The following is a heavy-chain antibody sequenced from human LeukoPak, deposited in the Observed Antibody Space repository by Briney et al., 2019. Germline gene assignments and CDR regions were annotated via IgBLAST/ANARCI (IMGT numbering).Heavy chain of an antibody. CDR3: AKLGYCSSTSCYVRLPDY. CDR2: ISGSGDST. Sequence: GGSLRLSCAASGFTFTNYAMTWVRQAPGKGLEWVSAISGSGDSTFYADSVKGRFTVSRDNSRNTPYLQMNSLRAEDTAVYYCAKLGYCSSTSCYVRLPDYWGQGTLVTVSS. CDR1: GFTFTNYA. V-gene: IGHV3-23*01. J-gene: IGHJ4*02. D-gene: IGHD2-2*01.